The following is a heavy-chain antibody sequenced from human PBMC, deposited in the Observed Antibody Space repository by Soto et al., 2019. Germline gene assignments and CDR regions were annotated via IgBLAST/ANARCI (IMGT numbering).Heavy chain of an antibody. V-gene: IGHV1-46*01. Sequence: QVQLVQSGAEVKKPGASVKVSCKASGYTFTSYYMHWVRQAPGQGLVWMGIINPSGGSTSYAQKFEARATMTRATSTSTVYMELSSLRSEDTAVYYCARHGYGGNSIDYCGQGTLVTVSS. CDR3: ARHGYGGNSIDY. J-gene: IGHJ4*02. D-gene: IGHD4-17*01. CDR1: GYTFTSYY. CDR2: INPSGGST.